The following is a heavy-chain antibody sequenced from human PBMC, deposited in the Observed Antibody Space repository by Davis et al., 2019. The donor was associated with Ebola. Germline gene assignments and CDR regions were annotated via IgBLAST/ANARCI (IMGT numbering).Heavy chain of an antibody. CDR1: GDTFSMYA. V-gene: IGHV1-69*06. D-gene: IGHD1-26*01. Sequence: SVKVSCKPSGDTFSMYAINWVRRAPGQGLEWMGGIIPLFGTAKYAQKFQGRVTMTADKSTGILYVELSSLMSDDTAVYYCARGSGATADHRGQTLESLFDYWGPGALVSVSS. CDR3: ARGSGATADHRGQTLESLFDY. J-gene: IGHJ4*02. CDR2: IIPLFGTA.